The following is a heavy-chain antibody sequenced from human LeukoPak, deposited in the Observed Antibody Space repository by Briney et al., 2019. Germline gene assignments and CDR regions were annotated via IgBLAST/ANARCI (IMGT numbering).Heavy chain of an antibody. CDR1: GFIFTNAW. Sequence: GGSLRLSCATSGFIFTNAWMKWVRQAPGKGLEWVGRIKSKTDGGTIDYAAPVKGRFTISRDDSRNTLYLQMDNLKTEDTAIYYCSTPSFWGQGTLVTVSS. V-gene: IGHV3-15*07. J-gene: IGHJ4*02. CDR3: STPSF. CDR2: IKSKTDGGTI.